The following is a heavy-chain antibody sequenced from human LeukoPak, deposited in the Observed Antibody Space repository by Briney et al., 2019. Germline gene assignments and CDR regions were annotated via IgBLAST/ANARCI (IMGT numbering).Heavy chain of an antibody. D-gene: IGHD5-24*01. CDR2: IYYSGST. V-gene: IGHV4-59*01. CDR1: GGSISSYY. Sequence: SETLSLTCTVSGGSISSYYWSWIRQPPGKGLGWIGYIYYSGSTNYNPSLKSRVTISVDTSKNQFSLKVSSVTAADTAVYYCARVGVEMATIVAFDIWGQGTMVTVSS. CDR3: ARVGVEMATIVAFDI. J-gene: IGHJ3*02.